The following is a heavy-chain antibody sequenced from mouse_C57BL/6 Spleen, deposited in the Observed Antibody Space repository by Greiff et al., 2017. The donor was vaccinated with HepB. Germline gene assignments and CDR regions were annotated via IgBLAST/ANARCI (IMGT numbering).Heavy chain of an antibody. J-gene: IGHJ4*01. Sequence: EVQLQESGPGLVKPSQSLSLTCSVTGYSITSGYYWNWIRQFPGNKLEWMGYISYDGSNNYNPSLKNRISITRDTSKNQFFLKLNSVTTEDTATYYCALYDGYYSYAMDYWGQGTSVTVSS. CDR1: GYSITSGYY. V-gene: IGHV3-6*01. D-gene: IGHD2-3*01. CDR2: ISYDGSN. CDR3: ALYDGYYSYAMDY.